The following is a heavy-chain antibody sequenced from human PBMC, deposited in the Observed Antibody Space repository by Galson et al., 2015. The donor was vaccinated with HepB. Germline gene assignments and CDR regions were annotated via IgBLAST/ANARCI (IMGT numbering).Heavy chain of an antibody. CDR3: ARVDY. CDR1: GFTFSSYA. Sequence: SLRLSCAASGFTFSSYAMHWVRQAPGKGLEWVAVISYDGSNKYYADSVKGRFTISRDNSKNTLYLQMNSLRAEDTAVYYCARVDYWGQGTLVTVSS. CDR2: ISYDGSNK. J-gene: IGHJ4*02. V-gene: IGHV3-30-3*01.